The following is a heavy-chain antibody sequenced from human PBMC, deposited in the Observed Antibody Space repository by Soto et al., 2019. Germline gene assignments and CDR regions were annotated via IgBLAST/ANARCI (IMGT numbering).Heavy chain of an antibody. D-gene: IGHD6-19*01. Sequence: ASVKVSCKASGYTFTSYGISWVRQAPGQGLEWMGWISAYNGNTKYARILQGRVTMTTDTPTSTAYMELRSLRSDDTAVYFCARGAVAGDYYYYYGMDVWGQGTTVTVSS. CDR1: GYTFTSYG. J-gene: IGHJ6*02. CDR3: ARGAVAGDYYYYYGMDV. CDR2: ISAYNGNT. V-gene: IGHV1-18*01.